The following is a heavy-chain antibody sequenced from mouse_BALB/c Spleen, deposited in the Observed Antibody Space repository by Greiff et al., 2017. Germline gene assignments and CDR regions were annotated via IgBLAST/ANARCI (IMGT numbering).Heavy chain of an antibody. CDR1: GYSITSDYA. Sequence: EVQGVESGPGLVKPSQSLSLTCTVTGYSITSDYAWNWIRQFPGNKLEWMGYISYSGSTSYNPSLKSRISITRDTSKNQFFLQLNSVTTEDTATYYCARGFGRFAYWGQGTLVTVSA. V-gene: IGHV3-2*02. J-gene: IGHJ3*01. CDR2: ISYSGST. D-gene: IGHD4-1*01. CDR3: ARGFGRFAY.